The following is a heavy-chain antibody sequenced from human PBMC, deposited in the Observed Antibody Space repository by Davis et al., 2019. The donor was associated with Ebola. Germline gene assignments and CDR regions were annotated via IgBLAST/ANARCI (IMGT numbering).Heavy chain of an antibody. CDR3: ARVTGDFYYYGMDV. CDR1: GGFVSSGGYS. V-gene: IGHV4-61*08. CDR2: YYYTGNT. D-gene: IGHD3-16*01. Sequence: SETLSLTCAVSGGFVSSGGYSWNWIRQPPGKGLEWIGYYYYTGNTYYNPSLQSRVTISIDTSKNQFSLKLSSVTAADTAVYYCARVTGDFYYYGMDVWGQGTTVTVSS. J-gene: IGHJ6*02.